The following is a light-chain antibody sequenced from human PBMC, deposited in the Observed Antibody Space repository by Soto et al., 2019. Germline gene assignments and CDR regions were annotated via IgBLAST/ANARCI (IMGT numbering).Light chain of an antibody. J-gene: IGLJ2*01. CDR2: DNN. V-gene: IGLV1-51*01. CDR3: GTWDSSLSAVV. Sequence: SVLTQPPSVSAAPGQKVTISCSGSSSNIGNNYVSWYQQLPGTAPKLLIYDNNKRPSGIPDRFSGSKSGTSATLGITGLQTGDEADYYCGTWDSSLSAVVFGGGTKFTVL. CDR1: SSNIGNNY.